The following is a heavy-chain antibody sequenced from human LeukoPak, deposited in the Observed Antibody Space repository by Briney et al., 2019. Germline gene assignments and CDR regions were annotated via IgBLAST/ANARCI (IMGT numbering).Heavy chain of an antibody. Sequence: PGGSLRLSCAASGFTFSSYGMHWVRQAPGKGLEWVAVISYDGSNKYYADSVKGRFTVSRDNSKNTLYLQMNSLRAEDTAVYYCANPLTASWGQGTLVTVSS. D-gene: IGHD4/OR15-4a*01. CDR1: GFTFSSYG. CDR2: ISYDGSNK. V-gene: IGHV3-30*18. CDR3: ANPLTAS. J-gene: IGHJ5*02.